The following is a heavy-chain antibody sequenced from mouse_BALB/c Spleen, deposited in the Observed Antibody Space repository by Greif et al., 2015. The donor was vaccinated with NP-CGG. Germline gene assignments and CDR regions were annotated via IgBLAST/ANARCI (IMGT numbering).Heavy chain of an antibody. J-gene: IGHJ3*01. D-gene: IGHD2-10*02. CDR1: GYTFTSYW. CDR2: IYPGNSDT. CDR3: TRGKYGNYERSWFAY. Sequence: VQLQQSGTVLARPGASVKMSCKASGYTFTSYWMHWVKQRPGQGLEWIGAIYPGNSDTSYNQKFKGKAKLTAVTSTSTAYMELSSLTNEDSAVYYCTRGKYGNYERSWFAYWGQGTLVTVSA. V-gene: IGHV1-5*01.